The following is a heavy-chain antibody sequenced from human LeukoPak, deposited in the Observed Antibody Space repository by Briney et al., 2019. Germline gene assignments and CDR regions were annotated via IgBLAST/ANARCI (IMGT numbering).Heavy chain of an antibody. CDR2: ISGRTGGT. Sequence: GGSLRLSCAASGFTFNTNAMSWVRQAPGKGLEWVSAISGRTGGTYYADSVKGRFTISRDNSKSTLYLQMDSLRAEDTAVYYCAKGPVSGSRFPFDYWGQGTLVTVSS. J-gene: IGHJ4*02. D-gene: IGHD1-26*01. CDR1: GFTFNTNA. CDR3: AKGPVSGSRFPFDY. V-gene: IGHV3-23*01.